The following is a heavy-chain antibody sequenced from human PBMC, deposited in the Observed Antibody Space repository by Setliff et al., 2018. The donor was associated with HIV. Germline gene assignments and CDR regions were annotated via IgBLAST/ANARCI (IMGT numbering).Heavy chain of an antibody. J-gene: IGHJ4*02. CDR3: VHTFYLDSSGLREFDV. D-gene: IGHD3-22*01. CDR1: GFSLSTAGVA. CDR2: IYWNNQK. Sequence: KSGPTLVNPTQTLTLTCSFSGFSLSTAGVAVGWIRQPPGKAPEWLALIYWNNQKRYSPSLRTRLAIVADTSKNQVVLTLTNMDPVDTATYYCVHTFYLDSSGLREFDVWGQGTQVTVSS. V-gene: IGHV2-5*01.